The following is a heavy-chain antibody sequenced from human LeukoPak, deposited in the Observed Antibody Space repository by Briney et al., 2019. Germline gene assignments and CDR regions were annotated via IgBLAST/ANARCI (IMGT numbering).Heavy chain of an antibody. Sequence: GGSLRLSCAASGFTFSTYGMSWVRQAPGKGLEWLSLISGRDDNTYYADSVEGRFTISRDNSKNTLYLQMNSLRAEDTAVYYCAKRSDYGVSENYFDYWGQGTPVTVSS. D-gene: IGHD4-17*01. J-gene: IGHJ4*02. CDR2: ISGRDDNT. V-gene: IGHV3-23*01. CDR3: AKRSDYGVSENYFDY. CDR1: GFTFSTYG.